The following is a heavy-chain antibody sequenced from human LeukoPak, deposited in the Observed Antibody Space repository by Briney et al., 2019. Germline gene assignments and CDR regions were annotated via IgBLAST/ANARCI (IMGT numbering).Heavy chain of an antibody. V-gene: IGHV4-34*01. CDR3: ARGWGSSSRLSYFDY. CDR2: INHSGST. J-gene: IGHJ4*02. D-gene: IGHD6-6*01. Sequence: SETLSLTCAVYGGTFSDYYWSWIRQPPGKGLEWIGEINHSGSTNYNPSLKSRVTISVDTSKNQFSLKLSSVTAADTAVYYCARGWGSSSRLSYFDYWGQGTLVTVSS. CDR1: GGTFSDYY.